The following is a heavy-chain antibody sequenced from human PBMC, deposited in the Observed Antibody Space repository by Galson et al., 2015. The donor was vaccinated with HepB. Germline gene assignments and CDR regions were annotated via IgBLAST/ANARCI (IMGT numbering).Heavy chain of an antibody. D-gene: IGHD3-10*01. CDR1: GFTFSSYA. Sequence: SLRLSCAASGFTFSSYAMSWVRQAPGKGLEWVSAISGSGGSTYYADSVKGRFTISRDNSKNTLYLQMNSLRAEDTAVYYCAKTQTSNYYGSPHAFDIWGQGTMVTVSS. CDR3: AKTQTSNYYGSPHAFDI. CDR2: ISGSGGST. V-gene: IGHV3-23*01. J-gene: IGHJ3*02.